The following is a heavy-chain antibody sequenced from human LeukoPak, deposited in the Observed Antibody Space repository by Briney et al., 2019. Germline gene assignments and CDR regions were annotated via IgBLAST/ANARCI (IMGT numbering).Heavy chain of an antibody. J-gene: IGHJ6*03. CDR3: ARDGGSGGSNSYYMDV. V-gene: IGHV3-21*01. D-gene: IGHD2-15*01. CDR2: ISSSSSYI. CDR1: GFTFSSYS. Sequence: PGGSLRLSCAASGFTFSSYSMNWVRQAPGKGLEWVSSISSSSSYIYYADSVKGRFTISRDNAKNSLYLQMNSLRAEDTAVYYCARDGGSGGSNSYYMDVWGKGTTVTVSS.